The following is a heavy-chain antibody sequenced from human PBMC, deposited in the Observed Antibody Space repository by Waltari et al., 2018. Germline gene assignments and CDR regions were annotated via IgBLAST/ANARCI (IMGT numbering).Heavy chain of an antibody. CDR1: GGTFSSYA. V-gene: IGHV1-69*14. Sequence: QVQLVQSGAEVKKPGSSVKVSCKVSGGTFSSYAISWVRQAPGQGLEWMGGIIPIFGTANYAQKFQGRVTITADKSTSTAYMELSSLRSEDTAVYYCASLCSSTSCYDKDYWGQGTLVTVSS. CDR2: IIPIFGTA. CDR3: ASLCSSTSCYDKDY. D-gene: IGHD2-2*01. J-gene: IGHJ4*02.